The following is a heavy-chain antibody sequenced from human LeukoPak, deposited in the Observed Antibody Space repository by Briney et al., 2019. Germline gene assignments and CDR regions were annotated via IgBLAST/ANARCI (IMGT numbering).Heavy chain of an antibody. D-gene: IGHD2-8*01. V-gene: IGHV3-7*01. Sequence: GGSLRLSCAASGVTFSTYWMRWVRQAPGKGLEWVASINQDGSQKRYVDSVQGRFTISRDNTKKSLFLQMNSLRAEDTAVYYCARLKDDVTKLDYWGQGTLVTVSS. CDR2: INQDGSQK. CDR3: ARLKDDVTKLDY. CDR1: GVTFSTYW. J-gene: IGHJ4*02.